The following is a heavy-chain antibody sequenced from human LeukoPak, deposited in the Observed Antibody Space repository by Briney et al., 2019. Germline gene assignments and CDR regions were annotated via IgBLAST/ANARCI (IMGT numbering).Heavy chain of an antibody. D-gene: IGHD6-13*01. CDR1: GFTFDDYA. Sequence: GGSLRLSCAASGFTFDDYAMHWVRQAPGKGLEWVSGISWNSGSIGYADSVKGRFTISRDNAKNSLYLQMNSLRAEDMALYYCAKGIGIAAAGTHDAFDIWGQGTMVTVSS. J-gene: IGHJ3*02. V-gene: IGHV3-9*03. CDR3: AKGIGIAAAGTHDAFDI. CDR2: ISWNSGSI.